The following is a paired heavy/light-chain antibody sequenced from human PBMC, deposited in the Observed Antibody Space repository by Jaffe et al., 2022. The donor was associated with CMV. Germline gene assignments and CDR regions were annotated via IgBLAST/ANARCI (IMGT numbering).Heavy chain of an antibody. D-gene: IGHD2-8*01. V-gene: IGHV3-9*01. CDR1: GFTFDDYV. Sequence: EVQLVESGGGLVQPGRSLRLSCAASGFTFDDYVMHWVRQPPGKGLEWISSISWNSDSIGYADSVKGRFTISRDNAKNSLYLQMNSLRPEDTALYYCAKDGVGIISRPVNYGMDVWGQGTTVIVSS. J-gene: IGHJ6*02. CDR3: AKDGVGIISRPVNYGMDV. CDR2: ISWNSDSI.
Light chain of an antibody. CDR3: QAWDTPTLAV. CDR2: QDS. CDR1: NLGDTY. J-gene: IGLJ1*01. Sequence: SYELTQPPSVSVSPGQTAIITCSGDNLGDTYVCWYQQKPGQSPVLVIFQDSKRPSGIPERFSGSNSGNTATLTISGTQPMDEADYYCQAWDTPTLAVFGTGTKVTVL. V-gene: IGLV3-1*01.